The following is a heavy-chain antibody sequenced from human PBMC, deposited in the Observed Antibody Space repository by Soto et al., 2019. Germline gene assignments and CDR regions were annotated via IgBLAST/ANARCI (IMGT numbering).Heavy chain of an antibody. CDR1: GFTFSSYS. Sequence: EVQLVESGGGLVKPGGSLRLSCAASGFTFSSYSMNWVRQAPGKGLEWVSSISSSSSYIYFADSVKGRCTIARDNARFSLYLQRNSRCAEDTAVYYWARDLGYSGPWYFDYWGQVNLVTVSS. V-gene: IGHV3-21*01. D-gene: IGHD1-26*01. J-gene: IGHJ4*02. CDR3: ARDLGYSGPWYFDY. CDR2: ISSSSSYI.